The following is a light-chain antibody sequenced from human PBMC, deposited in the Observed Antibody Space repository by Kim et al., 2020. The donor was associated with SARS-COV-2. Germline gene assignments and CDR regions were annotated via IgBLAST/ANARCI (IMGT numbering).Light chain of an antibody. J-gene: IGKJ4*01. CDR1: QGIRND. V-gene: IGKV1-6*01. CDR3: LQDYDYPLT. CDR2: ATS. Sequence: AIQMTQSPSSLSASVGDRVTITCRASQGIRNDLGWYQQKPGRAPNLLIYATSTLQSGVPSRFSGSGSGTDFTLTISSLQPEDVATYSCLQDYDYPLTFGGGTKVDIK.